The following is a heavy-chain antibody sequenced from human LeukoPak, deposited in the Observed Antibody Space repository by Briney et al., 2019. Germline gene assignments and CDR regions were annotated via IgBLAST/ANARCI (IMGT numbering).Heavy chain of an antibody. J-gene: IGHJ4*02. D-gene: IGHD3-16*01. CDR3: ATPGEITFGGVLDY. V-gene: IGHV1-69*13. Sequence: SVKVSCKASGGTFSSYAISWVRQAPGQGLEWMGGIIPIFGTANYAQKFQGRVTITADESTSTAYMELSSLRSEDTDVYYCATPGEITFGGVLDYWGQGTLVTVSS. CDR1: GGTFSSYA. CDR2: IIPIFGTA.